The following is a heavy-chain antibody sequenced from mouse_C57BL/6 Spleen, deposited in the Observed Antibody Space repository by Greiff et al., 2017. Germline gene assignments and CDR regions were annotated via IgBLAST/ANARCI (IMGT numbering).Heavy chain of an antibody. D-gene: IGHD2-1*01. J-gene: IGHJ4*01. CDR1: GFTFSSYT. Sequence: EVKLMESGGGLVKPGGSLKLSCAASGFTFSSYTMSWVRQTPEKRLEWVATISGGGGNTYYPDSVKGRFTISRDNAKNTLYLQMSSLRSEDTALYYCARHGNSGYAMDYWGQGTSVTVSS. CDR2: ISGGGGNT. CDR3: ARHGNSGYAMDY. V-gene: IGHV5-9*01.